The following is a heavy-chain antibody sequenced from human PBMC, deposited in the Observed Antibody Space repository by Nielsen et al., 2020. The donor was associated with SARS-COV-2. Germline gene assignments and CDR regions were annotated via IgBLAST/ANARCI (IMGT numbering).Heavy chain of an antibody. J-gene: IGHJ4*02. Sequence: SVHVSCMTSVYTFTSFALHWVRQAPAQSLEWMGWINAGNGNTKYSQKFQGRVTMTRDTSANTAYVELSSLSSEDTAVYYCARITPSSGWDYWGQGTLVTVSS. V-gene: IGHV1-3*01. CDR2: INAGNGNT. CDR1: VYTFTSFA. CDR3: ARITPSSGWDY. D-gene: IGHD6-19*01.